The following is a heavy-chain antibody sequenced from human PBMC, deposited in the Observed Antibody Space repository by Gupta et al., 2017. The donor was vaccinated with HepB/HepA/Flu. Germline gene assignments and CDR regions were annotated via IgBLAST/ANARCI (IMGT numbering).Heavy chain of an antibody. J-gene: IGHJ4*02. CDR3: ARTNWGSGGYFDY. CDR2: IFYSGST. D-gene: IGHD7-27*01. Sequence: QLQLLESGPGLVNPSETLSLTCTVSGGSISVTNFYWAWIRQSPGKGLEWIGSIFYSGSTYYNPSLKSRITISVDTSKNKFSLKLGSVTAADTALYYCARTNWGSGGYFDYWGQGTLVTVSS. V-gene: IGHV4-39*01. CDR1: GGSISVTNFY.